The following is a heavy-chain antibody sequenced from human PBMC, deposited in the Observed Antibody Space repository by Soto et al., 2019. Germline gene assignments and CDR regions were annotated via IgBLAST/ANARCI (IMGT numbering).Heavy chain of an antibody. J-gene: IGHJ6*02. Sequence: QVQLVESGGGVVQPGRSLRLSCAASGFTFSSYAMHWVRQAPGKGLEWVAVISYDGSNKYYADSVKGRFTISRDNSKNTLYLQMNSLRAEDTAVYYCARDRAYYEQGGMDVWGQGTTVTVSS. CDR1: GFTFSSYA. V-gene: IGHV3-30-3*01. CDR3: ARDRAYYEQGGMDV. D-gene: IGHD3-22*01. CDR2: ISYDGSNK.